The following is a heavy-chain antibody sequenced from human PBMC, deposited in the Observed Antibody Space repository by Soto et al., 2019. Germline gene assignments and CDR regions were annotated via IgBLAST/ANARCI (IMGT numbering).Heavy chain of an antibody. D-gene: IGHD1-26*01. Sequence: SETLSLTCTVSGGSISSYYWSWIRQPPGKRLEWIGYIYYSGSTYYNPSLKSRVTISVDTSKNQFSLKLSSVAAADTAVYYCARVRGGGPFDDWGQGTLVTVSS. CDR1: GGSISSYY. CDR3: ARVRGGGPFDD. CDR2: IYYSGST. V-gene: IGHV4-59*08. J-gene: IGHJ4*02.